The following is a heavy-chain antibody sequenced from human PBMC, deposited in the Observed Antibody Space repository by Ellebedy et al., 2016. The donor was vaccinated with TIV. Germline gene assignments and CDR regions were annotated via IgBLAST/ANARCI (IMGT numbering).Heavy chain of an antibody. Sequence: GGSLRLSCAASGITLSSSYVSWVRQTPGKGLEWVSAIYRVRDTYYADSVKGRFTVSRDNPRKMLYLQMNSLRVEDTACYYCVSHLWGQGTLVTVSS. CDR2: IYRVRDT. CDR1: GITLSSSY. J-gene: IGHJ4*02. CDR3: VSHL. V-gene: IGHV3-53*01.